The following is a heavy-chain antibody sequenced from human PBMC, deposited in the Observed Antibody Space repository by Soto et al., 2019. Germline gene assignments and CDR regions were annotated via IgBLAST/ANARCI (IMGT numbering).Heavy chain of an antibody. CDR2: MYNTGST. CDR1: GGSISGYY. D-gene: IGHD3-22*01. Sequence: SETLSLTCTFSGGSISGYYWSWIRQPPGKGLEWIGYMYNTGSTVYNPSFKSRVTISVDTSKNQFSLKLNSVTAADTAVYYCARAKTTMRVPENFWGQGTLVIVS. CDR3: ARAKTTMRVPENF. J-gene: IGHJ4*02. V-gene: IGHV4-59*01.